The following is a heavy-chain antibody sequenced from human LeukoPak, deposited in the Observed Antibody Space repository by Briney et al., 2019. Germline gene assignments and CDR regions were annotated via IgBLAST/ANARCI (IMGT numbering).Heavy chain of an antibody. J-gene: IGHJ5*02. Sequence: ASVKVSCKASGGTFSSYAISWVRQAPGQGLEWMGGIIPIFGTANYAQKFQGRVTITADESTSTAYMELSSLRSEDTAVYYCARVGIEYSTDNWFDPWGQGTLVTVSS. V-gene: IGHV1-69*13. CDR2: IIPIFGTA. CDR1: GGTFSSYA. D-gene: IGHD6-6*01. CDR3: ARVGIEYSTDNWFDP.